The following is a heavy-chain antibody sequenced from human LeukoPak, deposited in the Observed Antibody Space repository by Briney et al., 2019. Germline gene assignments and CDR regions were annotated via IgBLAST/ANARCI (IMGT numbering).Heavy chain of an antibody. CDR2: IYYSGST. CDR1: GGSISGSSYY. CDR3: ARPIAAGFIDY. J-gene: IGHJ4*02. Sequence: PSETLSLTCTVSGGSISGSSYYWGWIRQPPGKGLEWIGSIYYSGSTYYNPSLKSRVTISVDTSKNQFSLKLSSVTAADTAVYYCARPIAAGFIDYWGQGTLVTVSS. D-gene: IGHD6-13*01. V-gene: IGHV4-39*01.